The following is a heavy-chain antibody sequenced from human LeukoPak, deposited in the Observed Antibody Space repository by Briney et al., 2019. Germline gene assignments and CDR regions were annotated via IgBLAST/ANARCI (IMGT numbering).Heavy chain of an antibody. J-gene: IGHJ2*01. CDR3: ARRFSHSSGWYWYFDL. CDR2: IYYRGSA. Sequence: SETLSLICTVSGDSVISGSYYWSWIRQPPGKGLEWIGYIYYRGSANYNPSLKSRVTISVDTSKNQFPLKLSSVTAADTAVYYCARRFSHSSGWYWYFDLWGRGTLVTVSS. V-gene: IGHV4-61*01. CDR1: GDSVISGSYY. D-gene: IGHD6-19*01.